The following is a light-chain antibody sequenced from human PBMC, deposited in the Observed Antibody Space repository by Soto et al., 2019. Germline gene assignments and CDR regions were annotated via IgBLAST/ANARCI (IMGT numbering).Light chain of an antibody. CDR3: QQYGSSPRVT. V-gene: IGKV3-20*01. CDR1: QSVSSY. J-gene: IGKJ5*01. CDR2: DAS. Sequence: EIVLTQSPATLSVSPGERATLSCRASQSVSSYLAWYQQKPGQAPRLLIYDASSRANGIPDRFSGSGSGTDFTLTISRLEPEDFAVYDCQQYGSSPRVTFGQGTRLEIK.